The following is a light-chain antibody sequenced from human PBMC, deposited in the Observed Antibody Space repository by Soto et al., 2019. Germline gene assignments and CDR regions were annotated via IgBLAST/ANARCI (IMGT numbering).Light chain of an antibody. CDR3: QQYGSSRLT. J-gene: IGKJ4*01. Sequence: EIVLTQSPGTLSLSPGERATLSCRASQNVYSYLVWYQQKPGQAPRLLIYGASSRATGIPDRFSGSGSGTDFTLTISRLEPEDFAVYYCQQYGSSRLTFGGGTKVDIK. V-gene: IGKV3-20*01. CDR2: GAS. CDR1: QNVYSY.